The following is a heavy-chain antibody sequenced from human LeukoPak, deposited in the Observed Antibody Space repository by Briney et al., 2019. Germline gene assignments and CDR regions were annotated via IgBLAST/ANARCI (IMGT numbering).Heavy chain of an antibody. V-gene: IGHV3-21*01. Sequence: PGGSLGLSCAASGFTFSSYSMNWVRQAPGKGLEWVSSISSSSSYIYYADSVKGRFTISRDNAKNSLYLQMNSLRAEDTAVYYCASGYSYGYNWFDPWGQGTLVTVSS. CDR2: ISSSSSYI. CDR3: ASGYSYGYNWFDP. CDR1: GFTFSSYS. D-gene: IGHD5-18*01. J-gene: IGHJ5*02.